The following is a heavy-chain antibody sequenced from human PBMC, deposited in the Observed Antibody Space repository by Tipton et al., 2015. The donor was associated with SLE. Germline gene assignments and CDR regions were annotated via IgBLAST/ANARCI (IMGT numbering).Heavy chain of an antibody. D-gene: IGHD3/OR15-3a*01. CDR3: ARLDSAFHAFDI. CDR1: GGSISSRSYY. CDR2: IYYSGST. J-gene: IGHJ3*02. V-gene: IGHV4-39*01. Sequence: TLSLTYTVSGGSISSRSYYWGWIRQPPGKGLEWIGSIYYSGSTYYNPSLKSRVTISVDTSKYQFSPKLTPVTAADTAVYYCARLDSAFHAFDIWGQGTLVTVSS.